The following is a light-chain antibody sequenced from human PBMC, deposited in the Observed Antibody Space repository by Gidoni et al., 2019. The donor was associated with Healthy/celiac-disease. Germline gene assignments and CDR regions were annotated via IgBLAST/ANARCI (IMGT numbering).Light chain of an antibody. J-gene: IGKJ2*04. V-gene: IGKV1-33*01. CDR1: QDISNY. Sequence: DIQMTQSPSSLSASVGDRVTITCQASQDISNYVNWSQQKPGKAPKPLIYDASNLETGVPSRFSGSGSGTDFTFTISSLQPEDIATYYCQQYDNLPCSFGQGTKLEIK. CDR2: DAS. CDR3: QQYDNLPCS.